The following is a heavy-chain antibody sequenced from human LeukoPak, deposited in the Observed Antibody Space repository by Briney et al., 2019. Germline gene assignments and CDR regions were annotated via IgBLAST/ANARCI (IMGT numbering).Heavy chain of an antibody. D-gene: IGHD3-10*01. CDR3: ARAIIWFGELSTATAFDY. V-gene: IGHV3-48*01. CDR2: ISSSSSTI. CDR1: GFTFSNYA. J-gene: IGHJ4*02. Sequence: GGSLRLSCAASGFTFSNYAMSWVRQAPGKGLEWVSYISSSSSTIYYADSVKGRFTISRDNAKNSLYLQMNSLRAEDTAVYYCARAIIWFGELSTATAFDYWGQGTLVTVSS.